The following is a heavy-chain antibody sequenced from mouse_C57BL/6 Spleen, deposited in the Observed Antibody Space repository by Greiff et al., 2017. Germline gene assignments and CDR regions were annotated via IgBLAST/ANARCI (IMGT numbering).Heavy chain of an antibody. J-gene: IGHJ1*03. CDR2: IYPRSGNT. V-gene: IGHV1-81*01. CDR1: GYTFTSYG. D-gene: IGHD1-1*01. Sequence: VQLQESGAELARPGASVKLSCKASGYTFTSYGISWVKQRTGQGLEWIGEIYPRSGNTYYNEKFKGKATLTADKSSSPAYMELRSLTSEDSAVYFCARSYTVVASPGYFDVWGTGTTVTVSS. CDR3: ARSYTVVASPGYFDV.